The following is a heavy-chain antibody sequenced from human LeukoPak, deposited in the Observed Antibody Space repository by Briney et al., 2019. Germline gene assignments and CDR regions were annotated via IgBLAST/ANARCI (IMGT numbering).Heavy chain of an antibody. Sequence: GGSLSLSCVVSTLSLSVYCIDWVRQAAGRGRGWDGRIGNQANNYVTTYAAAVKGRFTLSRDDSKNTAYLQMNRLKNEDTAVYYCARGGDGYYFDYWGQGTLVTVSS. CDR1: TLSLSVYC. CDR3: ARGGDGYYFDY. V-gene: IGHV3-73*01. J-gene: IGHJ4*02. CDR2: IGNQANNYVT. D-gene: IGHD5-24*01.